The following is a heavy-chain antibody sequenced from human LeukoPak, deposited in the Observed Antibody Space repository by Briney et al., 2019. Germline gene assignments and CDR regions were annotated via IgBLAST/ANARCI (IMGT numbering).Heavy chain of an antibody. CDR1: GFTFTSYA. V-gene: IGHV3-33*05. CDR3: AGGSGDYSPDY. CDR2: ISYDGSNK. Sequence: PGGSLRLSCAASGFTFTSYAMHWVRQAPGKGLEWVALISYDGSNKYYADSVRGRFTISRDNSKNTLYLQMNSLRAEDTALYCCAGGSGDYSPDYWGQGTLVTVSS. D-gene: IGHD4-17*01. J-gene: IGHJ4*02.